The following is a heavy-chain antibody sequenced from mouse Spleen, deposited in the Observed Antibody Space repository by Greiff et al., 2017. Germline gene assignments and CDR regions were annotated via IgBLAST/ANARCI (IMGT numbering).Heavy chain of an antibody. CDR2: ISYDGSN. J-gene: IGHJ1*01. CDR1: GYSITSGYY. V-gene: IGHV3-6*01. Sequence: EVQLQQPGPGLVKPSQSLSLTCSVTGYSITSGYYWYWIRQFPGNKLEWMGYISYDGSNNYNPSLKNRISITRDTSKNQFFLKLNSVTTEDTATYYCARDDWYFDVWGAGTTVTVSS. CDR3: ARDDWYFDV.